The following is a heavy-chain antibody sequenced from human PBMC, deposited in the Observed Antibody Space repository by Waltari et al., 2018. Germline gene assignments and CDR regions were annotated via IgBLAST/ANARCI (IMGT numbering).Heavy chain of an antibody. CDR2: IRSDGSNI. CDR3: ATYSASRGFNY. D-gene: IGHD6-13*01. CDR1: GFTFSTGG. V-gene: IGHV3-30*02. Sequence: QVQLVESGGGVVQPGESLRLSCAASGFTFSTGGLHWVRQAPGKGLEWVAYIRSDGSNINYADSVKGRFTISRDNSKNTLYLQMNSLRAEDTAVYYCATYSASRGFNYWGQGTLVTVSS. J-gene: IGHJ4*02.